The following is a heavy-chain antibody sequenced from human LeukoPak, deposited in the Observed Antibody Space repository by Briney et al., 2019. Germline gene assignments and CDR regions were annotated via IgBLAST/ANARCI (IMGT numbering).Heavy chain of an antibody. D-gene: IGHD6-19*01. J-gene: IGHJ4*02. CDR3: AKGDTFGSGWYGGVDY. Sequence: GRSLRLSCAASGFTFDDYAMHWVRQAPGKGLEWVSGISWNSGSIGYADSAKGRFTISRDNAKNSLYLQMNSLRAEDTALYYCAKGDTFGSGWYGGVDYWGQGTLVTVSS. CDR1: GFTFDDYA. CDR2: ISWNSGSI. V-gene: IGHV3-9*01.